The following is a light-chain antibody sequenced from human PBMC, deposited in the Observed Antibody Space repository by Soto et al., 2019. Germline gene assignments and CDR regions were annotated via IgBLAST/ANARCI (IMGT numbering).Light chain of an antibody. J-gene: IGKJ5*01. CDR2: GAS. CDR3: QQYGTSEII. V-gene: IGKV3-20*01. Sequence: EIVLTQSPGTLSLSPGERATLSCRASQSVSSSYLAWYQQKPGQAPRLLIYGASSRATGIPDRFSGSGSGTDFTLTTSRLEPEDFAVFYCQQYGTSEIIFGQGTRLEIK. CDR1: QSVSSSY.